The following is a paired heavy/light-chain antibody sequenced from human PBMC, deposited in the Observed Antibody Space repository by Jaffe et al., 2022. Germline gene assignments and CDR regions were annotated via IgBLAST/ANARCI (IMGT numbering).Heavy chain of an antibody. Sequence: EVQLVESGGDLVQPGRSLRLSCTASGFTFGDYAMSWVRQAPGKGLEWVGFLRTKAYGGTTEYAASVKGRFTISRDDSKNIAYLQMNSLKTEDTAVYYCTRDTMGQRLVRPYYYYYMDVWGKGTTVTVSS. J-gene: IGHJ6*03. CDR1: GFTFGDYA. V-gene: IGHV3-49*04. CDR2: LRTKAYGGTT. CDR3: TRDTMGQRLVRPYYYYYMDV. D-gene: IGHD6-13*01.
Light chain of an antibody. CDR1: QTISSSS. CDR2: GAS. J-gene: IGKJ4*01. CDR3: QQYGSSPPLT. V-gene: IGKV3-20*01. Sequence: EIVLTQSPGTLSLSPGERATLSCRASQTISSSSLAWYQQKPGQAPRLLIYGASSRATGIPDRFSGSGSGTDFTLTISRLEAEDFAVYYCQQYGSSPPLTFGGGTKVEIK.